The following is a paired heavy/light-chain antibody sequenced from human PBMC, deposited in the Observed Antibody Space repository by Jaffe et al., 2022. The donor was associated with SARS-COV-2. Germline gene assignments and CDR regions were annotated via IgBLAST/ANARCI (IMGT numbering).Light chain of an antibody. J-gene: IGLJ2*01. CDR2: DVT. CDR3: CSYVGSYTAL. CDR1: SSDVGASNY. Sequence: QSALTQPRSVSGSPGQSVTISCTGTSSDVGASNYVSWYQRHPGKAPKLIIYDVTKRPSGVPDRFSGSKSGNMASLTISGLQAEDEADYYCCSYVGSYTALFGGGTKLTVL. V-gene: IGLV2-11*01.
Heavy chain of an antibody. Sequence: EVQLVQSGAEVKKPGEPLKISCQGSGYSFSIYWIAWVRQMPGKGLEWMGIIYPGDSDTRYSPSFQGQVTISADKSISTAYLQWSSLKASDTAMYYCARRTGTNFDYWGQGTLVTVSS. CDR1: GYSFSIYW. V-gene: IGHV5-51*01. CDR3: ARRTGTNFDY. J-gene: IGHJ4*02. D-gene: IGHD1-7*01. CDR2: IYPGDSDT.